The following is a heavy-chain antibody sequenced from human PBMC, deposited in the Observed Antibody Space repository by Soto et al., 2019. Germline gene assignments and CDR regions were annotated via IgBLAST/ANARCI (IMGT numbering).Heavy chain of an antibody. CDR3: ARILGVGPRAKDFDY. D-gene: IGHD3-16*01. J-gene: IGHJ4*02. CDR2: IYPGDSDT. V-gene: IGHV5-51*01. Sequence: GESLQNCYKVSGDSFSGYLIGWVRQMPGKGLEWMGIIYPGDSDTIYSPSFQGQVTISADKSISTAYLQWSSLKASDTAMYYCARILGVGPRAKDFDYWCQGTLVTVSS. CDR1: GDSFSGYL.